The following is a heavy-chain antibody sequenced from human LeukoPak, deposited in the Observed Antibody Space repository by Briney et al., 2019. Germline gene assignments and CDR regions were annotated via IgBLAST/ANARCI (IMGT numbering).Heavy chain of an antibody. D-gene: IGHD3-10*02. V-gene: IGHV3-48*03. CDR1: GFTFSSFE. CDR3: AKARVSDRLFGNYYYMDV. Sequence: GGSLRLSCAASGFTFSSFEMNWVRQAPGKGLEWISYIGDSGSTKYYADSVKGRFTISRDNSKNTLYLQMNSLRAEDTAVYYCAKARVSDRLFGNYYYMDVWGKGTTVTVSS. CDR2: IGDSGSTK. J-gene: IGHJ6*03.